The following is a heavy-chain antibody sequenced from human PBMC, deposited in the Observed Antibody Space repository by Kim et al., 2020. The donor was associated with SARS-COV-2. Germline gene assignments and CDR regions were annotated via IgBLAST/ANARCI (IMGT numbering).Heavy chain of an antibody. Sequence: ASVKVSCKASGYTFPYFYIHWLRQAPGQGLDWLGIINPSGGSTTYVEKLQGRVTMTRDTSTSTVYMELSSLRSEDTAVYFCARVTSGTYYDYCGQGTLVT. V-gene: IGHV1-46*04. CDR2: INPSGGST. CDR1: GYTFPYFY. D-gene: IGHD1-26*01. CDR3: ARVTSGTYYDY. J-gene: IGHJ4*02.